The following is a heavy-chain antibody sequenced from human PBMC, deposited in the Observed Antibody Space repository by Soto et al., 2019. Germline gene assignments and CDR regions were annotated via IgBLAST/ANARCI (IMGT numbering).Heavy chain of an antibody. CDR3: ARSHLWSGYHTLGY. CDR2: IIPIFGTA. V-gene: IGHV1-69*06. Sequence: ASVKVSCKASGGTFSSYAISWVRQAPGQGLEWMGGIIPIFGTANYAQKFQGRVTITADKSTSTAYMELSSLRSEDTAVYYCARSHLWSGYHTLGYWGQGALVTVSS. J-gene: IGHJ4*02. CDR1: GGTFSSYA. D-gene: IGHD3-3*01.